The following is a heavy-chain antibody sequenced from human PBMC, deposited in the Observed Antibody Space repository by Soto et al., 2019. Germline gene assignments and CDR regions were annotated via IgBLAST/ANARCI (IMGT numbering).Heavy chain of an antibody. CDR2: ILSDVEQ. Sequence: QVTLKESGPVLVQATETLTLTCNVSGFSLTNVQKGVAWIRQPPGKALEWLAHILSDVEQSYKSSLKKRFTISPDTSKRQVVLVMTNVEPVDTATYFCARISGRFGASHFDFWGQGSSVIVSS. CDR1: GFSLTNVQKG. V-gene: IGHV2-26*01. J-gene: IGHJ4*02. D-gene: IGHD3-10*01. CDR3: ARISGRFGASHFDF.